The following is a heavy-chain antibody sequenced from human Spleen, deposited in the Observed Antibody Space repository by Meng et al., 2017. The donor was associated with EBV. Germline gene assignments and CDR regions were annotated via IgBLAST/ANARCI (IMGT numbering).Heavy chain of an antibody. J-gene: IGHJ4*02. CDR1: GFTFSDNY. V-gene: IGHV3-11*03. CDR2: ISSRCVNT. D-gene: IGHD5-24*01. Sequence: QVRLWQSGGGLGKPGGCLRLSCAASGFTFSDNYMSWIRQAPGKGLEWVSDISSRCVNTEYADSVKGRFTISRDNAKNSVYLQMNSLRAEDTAVYYCTRNHGYVAYWGQGALVTVSS. CDR3: TRNHGYVAY.